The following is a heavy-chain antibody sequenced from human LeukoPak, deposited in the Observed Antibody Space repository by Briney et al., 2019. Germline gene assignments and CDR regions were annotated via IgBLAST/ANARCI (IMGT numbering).Heavy chain of an antibody. CDR1: GGSISSYY. Sequence: SETLSLTCTVSGGSISSYYWSWIRQPPGKGLEWMGYIYYSGSTNYNPSLKSRVPISVDTFKNQFSLKLSSVTAADTAVYYCARYSYDILTGYPKGWFDPWGQGTLVTASS. D-gene: IGHD3-9*01. V-gene: IGHV4-59*01. J-gene: IGHJ5*02. CDR2: IYYSGST. CDR3: ARYSYDILTGYPKGWFDP.